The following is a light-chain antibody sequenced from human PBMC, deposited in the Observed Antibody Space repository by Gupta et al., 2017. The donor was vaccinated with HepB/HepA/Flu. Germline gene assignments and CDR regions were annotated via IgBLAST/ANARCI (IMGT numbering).Light chain of an antibody. CDR3: QQYKNWPRLT. CDR1: QSVSSN. Sequence: EIVMTQSPATLSVSPGERATLSCRASQSVSSNLAWYQQKPGQAPRLLIYGASTRDTGIPARFSGSGSGTEFTLTISSRQSEDFAVYYCQQYKNWPRLTFDGGTKVEIK. V-gene: IGKV3-15*01. CDR2: GAS. J-gene: IGKJ4*01.